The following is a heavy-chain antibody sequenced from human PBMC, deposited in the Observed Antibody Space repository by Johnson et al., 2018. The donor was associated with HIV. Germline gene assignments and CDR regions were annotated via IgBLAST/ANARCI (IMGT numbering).Heavy chain of an antibody. J-gene: IGHJ3*02. D-gene: IGHD6-6*01. CDR3: ARATYSNSKAHAFDI. CDR2: IKEDGNEK. Sequence: VQLVESGGGLVQPGGSLTLSCAASGFTFSNYWMTWVRQAPGKGLEWVANIKEDGNEKYFVDSVKGRFTISRDNAKNSLYLQMNSLRAEDTAVYYCARATYSNSKAHAFDIWGQGTMVTVSS. V-gene: IGHV3-7*03. CDR1: GFTFSNYW.